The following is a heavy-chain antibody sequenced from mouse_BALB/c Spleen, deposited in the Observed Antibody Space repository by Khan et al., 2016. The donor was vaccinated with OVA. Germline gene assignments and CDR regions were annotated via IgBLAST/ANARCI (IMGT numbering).Heavy chain of an antibody. Sequence: QVQLKQSGAELARPGASVKMSCKASGYTFTSYTIHWIKLRPGQGLEWIGFINPSNGYTNYNQKFKDKATLTADKSSTTAYMQLSSLTSDDSADYNCVRDGAYHRNDGWFAYWGQGTLVTVSA. D-gene: IGHD2-14*01. V-gene: IGHV1-4*01. CDR2: INPSNGYT. J-gene: IGHJ3*01. CDR3: VRDGAYHRNDGWFAY. CDR1: GYTFTSYT.